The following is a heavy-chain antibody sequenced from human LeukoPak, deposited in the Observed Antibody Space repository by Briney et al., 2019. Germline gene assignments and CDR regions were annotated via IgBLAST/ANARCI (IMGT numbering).Heavy chain of an antibody. J-gene: IGHJ1*01. CDR3: ARDGSL. CDR2: LSSSSSTI. Sequence: GGSLRLSCAASGFTFSSYSMNWVRQAPGKGLEGVTYLSSSSSTIYYADAVKGRFTISRDNAKNSLYLQMHSLRAESTAVYYRARDGSLWGQGTLVTVSS. V-gene: IGHV3-48*01. CDR1: GFTFSSYS. D-gene: IGHD5-12*01.